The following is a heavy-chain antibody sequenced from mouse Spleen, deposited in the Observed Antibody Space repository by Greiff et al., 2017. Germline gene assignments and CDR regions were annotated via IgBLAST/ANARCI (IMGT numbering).Heavy chain of an antibody. J-gene: IGHJ3*01. CDR2: ISNGGGST. V-gene: IGHV5-12*02. Sequence: EVKLVESGGGLVQPGGSLKLSCATSGFTFSDYYMYWVRQTPEKRLEWVAYISNGGGSTYYPDTVKGRFTISRDNAKNTLYLQMSRLKSEDTAMYYCARQGSGDYDGAYWGQGTLVTVSA. D-gene: IGHD2-4*01. CDR1: GFTFSDYY. CDR3: ARQGSGDYDGAY.